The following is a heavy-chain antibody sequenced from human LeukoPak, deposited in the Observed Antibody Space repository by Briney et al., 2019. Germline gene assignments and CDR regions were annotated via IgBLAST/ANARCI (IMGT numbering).Heavy chain of an antibody. CDR2: ISYDGSNK. CDR1: GFTFSSYA. CDR3: AKDRAAGAVTTYDS. D-gene: IGHD4-17*01. V-gene: IGHV3-30-3*01. J-gene: IGHJ4*02. Sequence: GGSLRLSCAASGFTFSSYAMYWVRQPPGKGLEWVAQISYDGSNKYYADSVKGRFTISRDNSKNTLSLHMNSLRAEDTSLYYCAKDRAAGAVTTYDSWGQGTLVTVSS.